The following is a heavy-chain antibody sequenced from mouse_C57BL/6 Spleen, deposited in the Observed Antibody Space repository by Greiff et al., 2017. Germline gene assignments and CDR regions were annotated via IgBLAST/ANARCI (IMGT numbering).Heavy chain of an antibody. J-gene: IGHJ3*01. V-gene: IGHV1-15*01. CDR3: TNSNSPWFAY. CDR1: GYTFTDYE. CDR2: LDPETGGT. D-gene: IGHD2-5*01. Sequence: QVQLKQSGAELVRPGASVTLSCKASGYTFTDYEMHWVKQTPVHGLEWIGALDPETGGTAYNQKFKGKAILTADKSSSTAYMELRSLTSEDSAVYYCTNSNSPWFAYWGQGTLVTVSA.